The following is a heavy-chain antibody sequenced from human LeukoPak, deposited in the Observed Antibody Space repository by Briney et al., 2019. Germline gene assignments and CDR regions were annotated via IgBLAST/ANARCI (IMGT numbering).Heavy chain of an antibody. CDR3: ARDPKMEWLLTPDY. J-gene: IGHJ4*02. Sequence: GGSLRLSCAASGIIFSSYAMHWVRQAPGKGLEWVAVISYDGSNKYYADSVKGRFTISRDNSKNTLYLQMNSLRAEDTAVYYCARDPKMEWLLTPDYWGQGTLVTVSS. CDR1: GIIFSSYA. CDR2: ISYDGSNK. V-gene: IGHV3-30*01. D-gene: IGHD3-3*01.